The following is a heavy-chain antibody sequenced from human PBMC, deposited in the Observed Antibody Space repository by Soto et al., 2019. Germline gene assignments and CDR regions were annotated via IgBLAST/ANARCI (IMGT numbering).Heavy chain of an antibody. CDR1: GFTFSSYW. CDR2: IKQDGSEK. CDR3: ARDFESHFGVVIIGAAFDI. J-gene: IGHJ3*02. V-gene: IGHV3-7*03. D-gene: IGHD3-3*01. Sequence: GESLKISCAASGFTFSSYWMSWVRQAPGKGLEWVANIKQDGSEKYYVDSVKGRFTISRDNAKNSLYLQMNSLRAEDTAVYYCARDFESHFGVVIIGAAFDIWGQGTMVTVSS.